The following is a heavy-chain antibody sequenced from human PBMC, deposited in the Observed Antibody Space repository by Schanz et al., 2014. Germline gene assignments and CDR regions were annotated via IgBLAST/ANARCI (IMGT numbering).Heavy chain of an antibody. CDR1: GFTFNSYA. V-gene: IGHV3-23*01. D-gene: IGHD2-15*01. Sequence: DVQLLESGGGLVQPGGSLRLSCAASGFTFNSYAMTWVRQAPGKGLEWVSSISHSGGSKYYADSVKGRFTIARDNSENTLYLQMNSLSADDTAVFYCAKGMGYCSGGTCYDYYYYGVDVWGQGTTINVSS. J-gene: IGHJ6*02. CDR3: AKGMGYCSGGTCYDYYYYGVDV. CDR2: ISHSGGSK.